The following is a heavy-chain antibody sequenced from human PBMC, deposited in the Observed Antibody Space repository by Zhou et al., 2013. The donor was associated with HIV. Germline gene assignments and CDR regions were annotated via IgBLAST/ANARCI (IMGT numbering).Heavy chain of an antibody. D-gene: IGHD6-13*01. CDR2: ISPYSADT. Sequence: QVQLVQSGAEVKKPGASVKVSCKASGYTFTSYGISWVRQAPGQGLEWLGWISPYSADTNYAPGVRGRVTLTSDTSTSTAYMELRSLRPDDTGIYYCAKNKLMAAAGYYNGLDVWGQGTAVTVSS. V-gene: IGHV1-18*01. J-gene: IGHJ6*02. CDR3: AKNKLMAAAGYYNGLDV. CDR1: GYTFTSYG.